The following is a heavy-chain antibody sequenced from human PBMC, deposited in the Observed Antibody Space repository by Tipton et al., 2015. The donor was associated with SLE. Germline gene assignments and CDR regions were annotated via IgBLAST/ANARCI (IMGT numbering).Heavy chain of an antibody. J-gene: IGHJ2*01. D-gene: IGHD1-26*01. CDR3: ASQLRSSGSYYCLYFDL. CDR1: GYTFTSYG. V-gene: IGHV1-18*01. Sequence: QVQLVQSGAEVKKPGASVKVSCKASGYTFTSYGISWVRQAPGQGLEWMGWISAYNGNTNYAQRLQGRVTMTTDTSTSTAYMDLRSLRSDDTAVYYCASQLRSSGSYYCLYFDLWGRGTLVTVSS. CDR2: ISAYNGNT.